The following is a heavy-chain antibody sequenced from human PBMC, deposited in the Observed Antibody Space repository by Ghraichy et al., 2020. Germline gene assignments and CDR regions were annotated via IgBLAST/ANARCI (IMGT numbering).Heavy chain of an antibody. CDR1: GGSFSGYY. J-gene: IGHJ4*02. CDR3: ARGPGGVIAIPKYYFDY. V-gene: IGHV4-34*01. D-gene: IGHD2-21*01. CDR2: INHSGST. Sequence: SQTLSLTCAVYGGSFSGYYWSWIRQPPGKGLEWIGEINHSGSTNYNPSLKSRVTISVDTSKNQFSLKLSSVTAADTAVYYCARGPGGVIAIPKYYFDYWGQGTLVTVSS.